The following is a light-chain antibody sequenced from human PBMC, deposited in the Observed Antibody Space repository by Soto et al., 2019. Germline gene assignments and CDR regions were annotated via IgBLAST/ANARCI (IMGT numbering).Light chain of an antibody. CDR2: RVS. J-gene: IGKJ2*01. Sequence: DIQMTQSPVTLSPSVGDRVAITCRASQSIGEWLAWYQHKPGKAPKLLIYRVSHLATGVPSRFSGSGSGTEFTFTISSLQPDDFATYYCQHYDSYPVTFGQGTNLEI. CDR3: QHYDSYPVT. CDR1: QSIGEW. V-gene: IGKV1-5*03.